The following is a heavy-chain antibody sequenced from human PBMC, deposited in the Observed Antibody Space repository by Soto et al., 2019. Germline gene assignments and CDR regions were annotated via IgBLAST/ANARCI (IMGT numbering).Heavy chain of an antibody. J-gene: IGHJ4*02. CDR3: ARDGRLAEYYYDSSGY. CDR1: GGTFSSYA. D-gene: IGHD3-22*01. Sequence: SVKVSCKASGGTFSSYAISWVRQAPGQGLEWMGGIIPIFGTANYTQKFQGRVTITADKSTSTAYMELSSLRSEDTAVYYCARDGRLAEYYYDSSGYWGQGTLVTVSS. V-gene: IGHV1-69*06. CDR2: IIPIFGTA.